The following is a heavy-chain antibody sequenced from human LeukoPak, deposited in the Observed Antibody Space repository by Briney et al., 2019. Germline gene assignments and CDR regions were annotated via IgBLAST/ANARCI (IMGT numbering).Heavy chain of an antibody. CDR1: GYSISSGYY. CDR2: IYYSGST. D-gene: IGHD1-26*01. J-gene: IGHJ6*03. V-gene: IGHV4-61*01. Sequence: SETLSLTCTVSGYSISSGYYWGWIRQPPGKGLEWIGYIYYSGSTNYNPSLKSRVTISVDTSKNQFSLKLSSVTAADMAVYYCARGRGGSYYYYYYYMDVWGKGTTVTISS. CDR3: ARGRGGSYYYYYYYMDV.